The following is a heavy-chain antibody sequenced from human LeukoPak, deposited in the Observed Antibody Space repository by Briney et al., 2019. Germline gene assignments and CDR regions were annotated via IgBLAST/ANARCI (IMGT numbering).Heavy chain of an antibody. D-gene: IGHD6-13*01. CDR1: GFTFSNYA. CDR2: ISDSGST. J-gene: IGHJ3*01. Sequence: PGGSLRLSCAASGFTFSNYAMTWVRQAPGKGLEWVSTISDSGSTFYADSVKGRFTISRDNSKNTLFLQMNGLRADDTAVYYCAKDWPSEWQQLPDYDAVDVWGQETMVTVSS. V-gene: IGHV3-23*01. CDR3: AKDWPSEWQQLPDYDAVDV.